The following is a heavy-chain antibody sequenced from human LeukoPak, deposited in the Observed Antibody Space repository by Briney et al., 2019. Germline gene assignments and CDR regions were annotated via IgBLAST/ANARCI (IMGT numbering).Heavy chain of an antibody. J-gene: IGHJ5*02. Sequence: SQTLSLTCTVSGGSISSGSYYWSWIRQPAGKGLEWIGRIYTSGSTNYNPSLKSRVIISVDTSKNQFSLKLSSVTAADTAVYYCARELGYCSSTSCPYGGWFDPWGQGTLVTVSS. D-gene: IGHD2-2*01. CDR3: ARELGYCSSTSCPYGGWFDP. V-gene: IGHV4-61*02. CDR2: IYTSGST. CDR1: GGSISSGSYY.